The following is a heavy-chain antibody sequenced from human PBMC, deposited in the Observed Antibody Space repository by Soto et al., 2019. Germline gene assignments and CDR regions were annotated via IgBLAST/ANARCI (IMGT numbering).Heavy chain of an antibody. Sequence: GASVKVSCKASGGTFSIYAISWVRQAPGQGLEWMGGIIPIFGTASYAQKFQGRVTITADESTSTAYMELSSLRSEDTAVYYCAREGYKADVEGYDILTGYPPFDYWGQGTLVTVSS. D-gene: IGHD3-9*01. CDR3: AREGYKADVEGYDILTGYPPFDY. CDR1: GGTFSIYA. CDR2: IIPIFGTA. J-gene: IGHJ4*02. V-gene: IGHV1-69*13.